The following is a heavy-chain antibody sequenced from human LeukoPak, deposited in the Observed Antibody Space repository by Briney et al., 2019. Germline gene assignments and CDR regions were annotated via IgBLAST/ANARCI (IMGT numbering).Heavy chain of an antibody. D-gene: IGHD3-22*01. CDR2: ISSSSSTI. V-gene: IGHV3-48*01. CDR3: ARGIYYDSSGWPLVDY. Sequence: GGPLRLSCAASGFTFSSYSMNWVRQAPGKGLEWVSYISSSSSTIYYADSVKGRFTISRDNAKNSLYLQMNSLRAEDTAVYYCARGIYYDSSGWPLVDYWGQGTLVTVSS. CDR1: GFTFSSYS. J-gene: IGHJ4*02.